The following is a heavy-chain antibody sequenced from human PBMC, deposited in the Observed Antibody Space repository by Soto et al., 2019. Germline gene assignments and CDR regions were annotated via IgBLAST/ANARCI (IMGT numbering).Heavy chain of an antibody. J-gene: IGHJ5*02. V-gene: IGHV1-46*01. D-gene: IGHD1-26*01. Sequence: ASVKVSCKASGYTFTGYYMHWVRQAPGQGLEWMGIINPSTVTTIYAQKFQGRVTMTTDTSTSTVYMELSSLRSEDTAVYYCARDRGTIVGATTYWFDPWGQGTLVTVSS. CDR1: GYTFTGYY. CDR2: INPSTVTT. CDR3: ARDRGTIVGATTYWFDP.